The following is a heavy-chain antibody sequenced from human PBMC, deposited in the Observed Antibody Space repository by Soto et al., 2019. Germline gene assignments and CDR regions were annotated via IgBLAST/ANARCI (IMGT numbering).Heavy chain of an antibody. V-gene: IGHV3-48*01. CDR3: AKNPGYYYDSTGYHFDY. J-gene: IGHJ4*02. CDR2: ISSSSSTI. D-gene: IGHD3-22*01. CDR1: GFTFSSYS. Sequence: GGSLRLSCAASGFTFSSYSMNWVRQAPGKGLEWVSYISSSSSTIYYADSVKGRFTISRDNSKNTLYLQMNSLRAEDTAVYYCAKNPGYYYDSTGYHFDYWGQGTLVTSPQ.